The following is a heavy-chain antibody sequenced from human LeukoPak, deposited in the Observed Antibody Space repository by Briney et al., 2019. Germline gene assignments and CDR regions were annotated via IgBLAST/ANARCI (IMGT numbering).Heavy chain of an antibody. D-gene: IGHD5-18*01. V-gene: IGHV4-59*12. CDR3: AREKDTAMVG. Sequence: SETLSLTCTVSGGSISSYYWSWIRQPPGKGLEWIGYIYYSGSTNYNPSLKSRVTISVDTSKNQFSLKLSSVTAADTAVYYCAREKDTAMVGWGQGTLVTVSS. CDR1: GGSISSYY. J-gene: IGHJ4*02. CDR2: IYYSGST.